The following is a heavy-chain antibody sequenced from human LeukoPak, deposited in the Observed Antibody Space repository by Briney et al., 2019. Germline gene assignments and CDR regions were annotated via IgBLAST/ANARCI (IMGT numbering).Heavy chain of an antibody. D-gene: IGHD5-18*01. CDR3: VRAKSGHYGYSDY. CDR1: GFTFSSYW. V-gene: IGHV3-74*01. J-gene: IGHJ4*02. CDR2: VSPDGRTT. Sequence: PGGSLRLSCAASGFTFSSYWMHWVRQVPGKGLVWVSRVSPDGRTTSYADSVKGRFTISRDNAKNTVYLQMISLRADDTAVYYCVRAKSGHYGYSDYWGQGTLVTVSS.